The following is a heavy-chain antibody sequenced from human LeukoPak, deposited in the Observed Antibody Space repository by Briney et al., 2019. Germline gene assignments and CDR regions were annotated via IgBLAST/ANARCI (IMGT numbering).Heavy chain of an antibody. D-gene: IGHD3-9*01. J-gene: IGHJ5*02. V-gene: IGHV1-46*01. CDR1: GGTFSSYA. CDR2: INPSGGST. CDR3: ARELPDTLLDP. Sequence: ASVKVSCKASGGTFSSYAISWVRQAPGQGLEWMGIINPSGGSTSYAQKFQGRVTMTRDTSTSTVYMELSSLRSEDTAVYYCARELPDTLLDPWGQGTLVTVSS.